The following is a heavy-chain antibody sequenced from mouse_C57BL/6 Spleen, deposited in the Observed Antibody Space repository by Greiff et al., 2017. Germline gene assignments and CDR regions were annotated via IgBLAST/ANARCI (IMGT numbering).Heavy chain of an antibody. V-gene: IGHV5-17*01. Sequence: EVKLMESGGGLVKPGGSLKLSCAASGFTFSDYGMHWVRQAPEKGLEWVAYISSGSSTIYYAHTVKGRFTISRDNAKNTLFLQKTSLRSEDTAMDYCARGTIVTPFDYWGQGTTLTVSS. CDR1: GFTFSDYG. CDR3: ARGTIVTPFDY. D-gene: IGHD2-5*01. CDR2: ISSGSSTI. J-gene: IGHJ2*01.